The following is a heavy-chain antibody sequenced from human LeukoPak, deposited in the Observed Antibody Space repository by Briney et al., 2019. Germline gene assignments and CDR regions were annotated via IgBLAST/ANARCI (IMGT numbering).Heavy chain of an antibody. J-gene: IGHJ4*02. CDR1: GYTFTSYG. CDR2: ISAYNGNT. CDR3: ASPLRLGELSLYDEYYFDY. D-gene: IGHD3-16*02. Sequence: EASVKVSCKASGYTFTSYGISWVRQAPGQGLEWMGWISAYNGNTNYVQKLQGRVTMTTDTSTSTAYMELRSLRSDDTAVYYCASPLRLGELSLYDEYYFDYWGQGTLVTVSS. V-gene: IGHV1-18*01.